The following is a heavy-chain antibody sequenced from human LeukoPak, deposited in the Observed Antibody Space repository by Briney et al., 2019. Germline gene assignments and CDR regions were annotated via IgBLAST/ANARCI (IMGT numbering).Heavy chain of an antibody. J-gene: IGHJ4*02. Sequence: GGSLRLSCVASGFTFNDYGMDWVRQAPGKGLEWVSSITSDRSYKFYADSVKRRFTISRDNAKNTLYLQMNSLRTDDTAVYYFARGIDYSDSGGSFPFFFDSSGQGDLVTVSS. V-gene: IGHV3-21*01. D-gene: IGHD3-22*01. CDR2: ITSDRSYK. CDR1: GFTFNDYG. CDR3: ARGIDYSDSGGSFPFFFDS.